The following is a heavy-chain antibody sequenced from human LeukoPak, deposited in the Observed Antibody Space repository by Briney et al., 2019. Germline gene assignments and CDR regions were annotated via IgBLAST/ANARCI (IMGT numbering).Heavy chain of an antibody. J-gene: IGHJ4*02. CDR2: IYPGDSDT. D-gene: IGHD3-16*02. V-gene: IGHV5-51*01. CDR1: GYSFTSYW. CDR3: ARHGDDYVWGRYRSLDS. Sequence: GESLKISCKGSGYSFTSYWIGWVRQMPGKGLEWMGIIYPGDSDTRYSPSFQGKVTISADKSINTAYLQWGSLKASDTAMYYCARHGDDYVWGRYRSLDSWGQGTLVTVSS.